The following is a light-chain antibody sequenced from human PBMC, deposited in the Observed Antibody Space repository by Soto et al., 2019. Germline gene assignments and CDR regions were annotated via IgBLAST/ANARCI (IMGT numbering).Light chain of an antibody. CDR3: QKYNNWPPLT. Sequence: EIVMTQSPATLSVSPGERATLSCRASQSVSSKLAWFQQKPGQAPSLLIYGVSTRATGVPVRFSGSGSGTEFTLTINSLQSEDFAVYYCQKYNNWPPLTFGGGTKVDIK. V-gene: IGKV3-15*01. CDR1: QSVSSK. J-gene: IGKJ4*01. CDR2: GVS.